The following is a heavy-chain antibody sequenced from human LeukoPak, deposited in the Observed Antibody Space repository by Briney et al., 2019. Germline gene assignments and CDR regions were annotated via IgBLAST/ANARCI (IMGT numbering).Heavy chain of an antibody. CDR1: GYTFTGHY. V-gene: IGHV1-2*06. CDR3: ARKDLPGYSSLDY. D-gene: IGHD5-18*01. Sequence: ASVKVSCTASGYTFTGHYMHWVRQAPGQGLEWVGRINPNSGGTNYAQKFQGRVTMTRDTSVSTAYMELSRLTFDDTAVYYCARKDLPGYSSLDYWGQGTLVTVSS. CDR2: INPNSGGT. J-gene: IGHJ4*02.